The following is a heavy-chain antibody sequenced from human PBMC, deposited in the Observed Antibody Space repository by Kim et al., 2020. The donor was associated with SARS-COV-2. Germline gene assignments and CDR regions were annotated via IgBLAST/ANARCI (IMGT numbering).Heavy chain of an antibody. Sequence: SVKVSCKASGGTFSSYTISWVRQAPGQGLEWMGRIIPILGIANYAQKFQGRVTITADKSTSTAYMELSSLRSEDTAVYYCARDSTIALYGMDGWGQGTTVTVSS. J-gene: IGHJ6*02. CDR2: IIPILGIA. CDR3: ARDSTIALYGMDG. D-gene: IGHD3-10*01. V-gene: IGHV1-69*04. CDR1: GGTFSSYT.